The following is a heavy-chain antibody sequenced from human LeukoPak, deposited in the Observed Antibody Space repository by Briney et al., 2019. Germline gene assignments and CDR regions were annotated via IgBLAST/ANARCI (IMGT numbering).Heavy chain of an antibody. D-gene: IGHD6-13*01. Sequence: ASVKVSCKASGYTFTGYYMHWVRQHPGQDLEWMGWINPNSGGTNYAQKFQGRVTMTRDTSISTAYMELSRLRSDDTAVYYCARWGWQQLTFYGMDVWGQGTTVTVSS. CDR2: INPNSGGT. J-gene: IGHJ6*02. CDR3: ARWGWQQLTFYGMDV. CDR1: GYTFTGYY. V-gene: IGHV1-2*02.